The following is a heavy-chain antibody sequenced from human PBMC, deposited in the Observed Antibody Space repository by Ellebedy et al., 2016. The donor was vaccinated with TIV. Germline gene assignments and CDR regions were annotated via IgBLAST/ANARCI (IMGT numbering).Heavy chain of an antibody. CDR3: ARGTGYGDYAFDY. Sequence: PGGSLRLSCAASGFTFSSYSMNWVRQAPGKGLEWVSSISSSSSYIYYADSVKGRFTISRDNAKNSLYLQMNSLRAEDTAVYYCARGTGYGDYAFDYWGQGTLVTVSS. CDR1: GFTFSSYS. D-gene: IGHD4-17*01. V-gene: IGHV3-21*01. J-gene: IGHJ4*02. CDR2: ISSSSSYI.